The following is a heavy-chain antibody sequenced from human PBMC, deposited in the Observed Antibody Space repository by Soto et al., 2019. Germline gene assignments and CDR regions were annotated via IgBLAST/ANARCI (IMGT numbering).Heavy chain of an antibody. CDR2: ISSSSSYI. CDR3: ARDLVYDILNGYSYGMDV. V-gene: IGHV3-21*01. CDR1: GFTFSSYS. D-gene: IGHD3-9*01. Sequence: LRLSCAASGFTFSSYSMNWVRQAPGKGLEWVSSISSSSSYIYYADSVKGRFTISRDNAKNSLYLQMNSLRAEDTAVYYCARDLVYDILNGYSYGMDVWGQGTTVTVSS. J-gene: IGHJ6*02.